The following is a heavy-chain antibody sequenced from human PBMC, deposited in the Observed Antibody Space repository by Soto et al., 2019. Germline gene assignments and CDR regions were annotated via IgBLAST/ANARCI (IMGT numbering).Heavy chain of an antibody. D-gene: IGHD4-17*01. CDR2: IYSGGST. V-gene: IGHV3-66*01. CDR1: GLTVSSNY. Sequence: EVQLVESGGDLVQPGGSLRLSCAASGLTVSSNYMSWVRQAPGKGLEWVSVIYSGGSTFYADSVKGRFTISRDHSKNTLYLQMTSLRAEDTAVYYCAVYGDAGPYYFDYWGQGTLVTVSS. J-gene: IGHJ4*02. CDR3: AVYGDAGPYYFDY.